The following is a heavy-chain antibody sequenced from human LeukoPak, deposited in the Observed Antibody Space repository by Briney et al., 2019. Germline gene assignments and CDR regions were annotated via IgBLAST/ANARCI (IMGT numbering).Heavy chain of an antibody. D-gene: IGHD3-3*01. CDR2: IYRSGST. Sequence: PSETLSLTCTVSSYSISSGYYWGWIRQPPGKGLEWIGSIYRSGSTYYNPSLKSRVTISVDTSKNQFSLKLSSVTTADTAVYYCARVPHGETIFGVVLYWFDPWGQGTLVTVFS. CDR1: SYSISSGYY. J-gene: IGHJ5*02. V-gene: IGHV4-38-2*02. CDR3: ARVPHGETIFGVVLYWFDP.